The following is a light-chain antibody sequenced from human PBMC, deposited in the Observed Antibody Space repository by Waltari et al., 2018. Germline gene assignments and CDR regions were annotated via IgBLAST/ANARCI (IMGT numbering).Light chain of an antibody. CDR1: QSLLNTDGSTF. J-gene: IGKJ4*01. V-gene: IGKV2-40*01. Sequence: IVMTQTPLSLAVTPGEPASISCRSSQSLLNTDGSTFFDWYLQRPGQSPQLLIYGGSNRASGVPDRFSGSGSDTDFTLQISKVEAEDVGIYYCFQHKALPLTFGGGTKVGIK. CDR3: FQHKALPLT. CDR2: GGS.